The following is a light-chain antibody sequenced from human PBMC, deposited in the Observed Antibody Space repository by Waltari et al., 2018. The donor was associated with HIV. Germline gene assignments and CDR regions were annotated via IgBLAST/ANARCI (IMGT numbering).Light chain of an antibody. CDR1: QSVGSY. CDR3: QQRSDWPPT. CDR2: DAS. J-gene: IGKJ1*01. Sequence: EIVLTQSPATLSFSHGGRSTLSCRASQSVGSYLGWYQQKPGQAPRLLIYDASNRATVIPARFSGSGSGTDFTLTISSLEPEDFAVYYCQQRSDWPPTFGQGTKVEIK. V-gene: IGKV3-11*01.